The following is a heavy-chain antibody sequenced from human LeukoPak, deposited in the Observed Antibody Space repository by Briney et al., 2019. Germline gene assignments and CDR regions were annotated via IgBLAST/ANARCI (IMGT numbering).Heavy chain of an antibody. CDR2: ISSSGSTI. Sequence: GGSLRLTCAASGFTFSDYYMSWIRQAPGKGLEWVSYISSSGSTIYYADSVKGRFTISRDNAKNSLYLQMNSLRAEDTVVYFCARESESRSSWYGIYYYYYMDVWGKGTTVTVS. D-gene: IGHD6-13*01. CDR3: ARESESRSSWYGIYYYYYMDV. J-gene: IGHJ6*03. CDR1: GFTFSDYY. V-gene: IGHV3-11*01.